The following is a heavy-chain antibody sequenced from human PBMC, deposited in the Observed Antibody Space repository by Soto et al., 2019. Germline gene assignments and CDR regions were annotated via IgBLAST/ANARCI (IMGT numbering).Heavy chain of an antibody. D-gene: IGHD3-10*01. V-gene: IGHV3-15*07. Sequence: EVQLVESGGGLVKPGGSLRLSCAASGFTFSNAWMNWVRQAPGKGLEWVGRIKSKTDGGTTDYAAPVKGRFTISRDDSKNTLYLQMNSLKTEYTAVYYCTTEDLLLWFGELRGPYYYYGMDVWGQGTTVTVSS. CDR3: TTEDLLLWFGELRGPYYYYGMDV. CDR2: IKSKTDGGTT. CDR1: GFTFSNAW. J-gene: IGHJ6*02.